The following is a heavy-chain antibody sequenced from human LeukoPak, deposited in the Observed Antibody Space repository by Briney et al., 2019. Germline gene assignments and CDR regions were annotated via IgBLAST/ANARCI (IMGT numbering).Heavy chain of an antibody. D-gene: IGHD3-10*01. CDR1: GYTFTSYG. CDR2: ISAYNGNT. Sequence: VASVKVSCKASGYTFTSYGISWVRQAPGQGLEWMGWISAYNGNTNYAQKLQGRVTMTTDTSTSTAYMELRSLRSDDTAVYYCARGYYYGSGSYGTPGYWGQGTLVTVSS. CDR3: ARGYYYGSGSYGTPGY. J-gene: IGHJ4*02. V-gene: IGHV1-18*01.